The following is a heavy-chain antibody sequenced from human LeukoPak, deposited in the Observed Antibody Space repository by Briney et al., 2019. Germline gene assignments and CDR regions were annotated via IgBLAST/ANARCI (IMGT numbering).Heavy chain of an antibody. CDR1: GGSLSSSSYY. V-gene: IGHV4-39*01. J-gene: IGHJ5*02. CDR2: IYYSGST. D-gene: IGHD3-10*01. CDR3: ARHYGSGMFPNWFDP. Sequence: SETLSLTCTVSGGSLSSSSYYWGWTRQPPGKGLEWNGRIYYSGSTYYNPSLKSRVTISVDTSKNQFSLKLSSVTAADTAVYYCARHYGSGMFPNWFDPWGQGTLVTVSS.